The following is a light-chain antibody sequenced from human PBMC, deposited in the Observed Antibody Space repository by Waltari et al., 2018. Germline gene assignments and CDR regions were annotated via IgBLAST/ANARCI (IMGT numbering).Light chain of an antibody. Sequence: QLVLTQPPSASASLGASVKLTCTLSSGHSSNAIAWHQQQPEKGPRYLMKVNSDGSHNKGGGVPARFSGSSSGAERYLTISRLRSEDEADYYCQTWGTGILVFGTGTKVTVL. CDR3: QTWGTGILV. V-gene: IGLV4-69*01. CDR2: VNSDGSH. J-gene: IGLJ1*01. CDR1: SGHSSNA.